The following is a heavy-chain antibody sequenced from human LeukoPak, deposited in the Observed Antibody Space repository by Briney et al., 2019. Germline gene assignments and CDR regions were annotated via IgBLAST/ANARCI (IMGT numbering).Heavy chain of an antibody. CDR1: GYTFTNHY. Sequence: ASVKVSCRASGYTFTNHYMHWVRQAPGQGLEWMGIINPSIGSTNFPQKFLGRVTLTRDTSTSTVYMELSSLRSEDTAVYYCAAPGASGFVGNFWSGPLDFWGQGSLVTVSS. J-gene: IGHJ4*02. V-gene: IGHV1-46*01. CDR2: INPSIGST. D-gene: IGHD3-3*01. CDR3: AAPGASGFVGNFWSGPLDF.